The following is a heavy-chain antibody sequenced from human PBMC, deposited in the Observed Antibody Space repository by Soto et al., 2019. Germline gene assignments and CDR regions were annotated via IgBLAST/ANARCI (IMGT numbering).Heavy chain of an antibody. V-gene: IGHV3-66*01. D-gene: IGHD3-3*01. J-gene: IGHJ6*02. CDR2: LYSGGNT. CDR3: ARAGLRFLEWYVVYYDMDV. CDR1: GLTVSSSY. Sequence: EVQLVESGGGLVQPGGSLRLSCAASGLTVSSSYMSWVRQAPGKGLEWVSILYSGGNTYYADSVKGRFTISRYNSKNTLYLQMNSLRAEDTAVYYCARAGLRFLEWYVVYYDMDVWGQGTSVTVS.